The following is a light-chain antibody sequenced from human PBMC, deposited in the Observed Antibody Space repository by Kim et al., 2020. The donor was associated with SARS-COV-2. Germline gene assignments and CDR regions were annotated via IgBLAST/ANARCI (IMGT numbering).Light chain of an antibody. CDR3: QQRLNWPLT. CDR1: QSGSVY. J-gene: IGKJ4*01. V-gene: IGKV3-11*01. Sequence: SLSPGERATLSCRASQSGSVYLAWYQQKPGQPPRLLIHDASTRATGIPMRFSGSGSGTDFTLTISSLEPEDFALYYCQQRLNWPLTFGGGTKLEI. CDR2: DAS.